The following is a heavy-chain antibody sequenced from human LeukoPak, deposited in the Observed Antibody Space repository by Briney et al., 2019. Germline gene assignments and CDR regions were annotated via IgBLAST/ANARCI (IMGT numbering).Heavy chain of an antibody. CDR2: INENGIYT. CDR3: VRDSHCSGGSCPLFDY. V-gene: IGHV3-23*01. D-gene: IGHD2-15*01. CDR1: GFTFSNYA. Sequence: HPGGSLRLSCTASGFTFSNYAMSWVRQSPGKGLEWVSGINENGIYTYYADSVKGRFSISRDNAGNTLSLQMNSLRADDTAIYYCVRDSHCSGGSCPLFDYWGQGILVTVSS. J-gene: IGHJ4*02.